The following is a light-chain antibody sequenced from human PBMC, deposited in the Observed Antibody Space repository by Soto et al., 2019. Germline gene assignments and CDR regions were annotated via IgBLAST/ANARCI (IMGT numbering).Light chain of an antibody. CDR3: QSFDSSLSGVV. Sequence: QSVLTQPPSVSGAPGQRVTNSCTGSSSNIGADYDVHWYQQLPGTAPKLLIYGNSNRPAGVPDRFSASKSGTSASLAITGLQAEDEADYYCQSFDSSLSGVVFGGGTKLTVL. V-gene: IGLV1-40*01. CDR2: GNS. J-gene: IGLJ2*01. CDR1: SSNIGADYD.